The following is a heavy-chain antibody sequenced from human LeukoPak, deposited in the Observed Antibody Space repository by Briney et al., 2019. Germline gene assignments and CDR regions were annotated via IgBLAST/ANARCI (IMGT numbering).Heavy chain of an antibody. Sequence: GGSLRLSCAASGLTVSSNWMSWVRLAPGKGLEWVANIKEGGTETYYGDSVRGRFTISRDNAKNSWYLQMHSLRVEDRAVYYCAKEGRILQTYWGQGTMVAVSS. CDR1: GLTVSSNW. D-gene: IGHD5-24*01. V-gene: IGHV3-7*03. CDR2: IKEGGTET. CDR3: AKEGRILQTY. J-gene: IGHJ4*02.